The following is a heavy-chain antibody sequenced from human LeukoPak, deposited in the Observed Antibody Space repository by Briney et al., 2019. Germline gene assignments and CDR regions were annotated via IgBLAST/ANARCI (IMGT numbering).Heavy chain of an antibody. V-gene: IGHV1-69*01. Sequence: SVKVSCKASGGTFSNYAISWVRQAPGQGLEWMGGIIPIFGTIDYAQKFQGRVTITADESTSTAYMELSSLRSEDTAVYYCARDGDYGDNHYDYWGQGTLVTVSS. CDR2: IIPIFGTI. D-gene: IGHD4-17*01. J-gene: IGHJ4*02. CDR3: ARDGDYGDNHYDY. CDR1: GGTFSNYA.